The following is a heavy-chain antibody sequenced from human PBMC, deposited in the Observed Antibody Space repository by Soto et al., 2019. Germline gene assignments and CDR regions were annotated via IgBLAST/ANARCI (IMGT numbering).Heavy chain of an antibody. D-gene: IGHD3-10*01. J-gene: IGHJ3*02. CDR3: ARERITMVRGVMGDAFDI. CDR1: GYTFTSYG. Sequence: QVQLVQSGAEVKKPGASVKVSCKASGYTFTSYGISWVRQAPGQGLEWMGWISAYNGNTNYAQKLQGRVTMTTDTSTRTADMEVRSLRPDDTAVYYCARERITMVRGVMGDAFDIWGQGTMVTVSS. CDR2: ISAYNGNT. V-gene: IGHV1-18*01.